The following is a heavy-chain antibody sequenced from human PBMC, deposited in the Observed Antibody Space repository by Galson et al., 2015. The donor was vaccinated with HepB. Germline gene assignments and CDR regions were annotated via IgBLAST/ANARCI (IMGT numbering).Heavy chain of an antibody. J-gene: IGHJ5*02. CDR2: ISYDGSNK. V-gene: IGHV3-30-3*01. CDR3: ARSRLGPDYGDYSVGWFDP. CDR1: GFTFSGYA. D-gene: IGHD4-17*01. Sequence: SLRLSCAASGFTFSGYAMHWVRQAPGKGLEWVAVISYDGSNKYYADSVKGRFTISRDNSKNTLYLQMNSLRTEDTAVYYCARSRLGPDYGDYSVGWFDPWGQGTLVTVSS.